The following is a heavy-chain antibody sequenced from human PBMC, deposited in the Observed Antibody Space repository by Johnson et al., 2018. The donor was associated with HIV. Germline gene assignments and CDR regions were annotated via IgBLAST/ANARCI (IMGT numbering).Heavy chain of an antibody. J-gene: IGHJ3*02. CDR1: RFTFSYFG. V-gene: IGHV3-30*19. CDR2: ISYDGSNK. D-gene: IGHD1-26*01. Sequence: QVQLVESGGGVVQPGRSLRLSCAASRFTFSYFGMHWVRQAPGKGLEWVAVISYDGSNKYYADSVKGRFTISRDNSKNTLYLQMNSLRAEDTAVYYCARDWDAYGAFDIWGQGTMVTVSS. CDR3: ARDWDAYGAFDI.